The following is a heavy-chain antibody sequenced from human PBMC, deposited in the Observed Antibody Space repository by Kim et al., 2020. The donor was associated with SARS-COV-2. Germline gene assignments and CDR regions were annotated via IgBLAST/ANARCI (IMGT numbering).Heavy chain of an antibody. V-gene: IGHV3-74*01. Sequence: GGSLRLSCAASGFSFSSQWMHWVRQAPGKGLVWVSRINIDRTSTSYADSVKGRFTISRDNAKNTMYLQMNSLRAEDTAVYYCARSYGLDVWGQGTTVTVSS. CDR1: GFSFSSQW. J-gene: IGHJ6*02. CDR3: ARSYGLDV. CDR2: INIDRTST.